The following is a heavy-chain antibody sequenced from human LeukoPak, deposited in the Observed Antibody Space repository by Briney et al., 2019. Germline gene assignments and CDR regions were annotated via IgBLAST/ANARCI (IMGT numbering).Heavy chain of an antibody. V-gene: IGHV4-34*01. CDR1: GGSFSGYY. J-gene: IGHJ6*03. CDR3: ARHGHTNYYYYYMDV. CDR2: INHSGST. Sequence: SETLSLTCAVYGGSFSGYYWSWIRQPPGKGLEWIGEINHSGSTNYNPSLKSRVTISVDTSKDQFSLNLSSVTAADTAVYFCARHGHTNYYYYYMDVWGKGTTVTISS.